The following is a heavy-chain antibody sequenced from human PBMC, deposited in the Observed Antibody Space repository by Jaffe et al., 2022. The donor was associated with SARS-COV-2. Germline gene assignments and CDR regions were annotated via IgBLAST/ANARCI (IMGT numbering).Heavy chain of an antibody. CDR3: ARVQSDSSGWSGVEYYFDY. J-gene: IGHJ4*02. CDR2: INHSGST. CDR1: GGSFSGYY. V-gene: IGHV4-34*01. D-gene: IGHD6-19*01. Sequence: QVQLQQWGAGLLKPSETLSLTCAVYGGSFSGYYWSWIRQPPGKGLEWIGEINHSGSTNYNPSLKSRVTISVDTSKNQFSLKLSSVTAADTAVYYCARVQSDSSGWSGVEYYFDYWGQGTLVTVSS.